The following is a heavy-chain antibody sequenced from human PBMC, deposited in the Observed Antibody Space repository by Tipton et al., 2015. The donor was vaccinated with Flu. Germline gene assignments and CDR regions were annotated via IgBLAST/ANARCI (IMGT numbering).Heavy chain of an antibody. CDR2: IYFSGTA. CDR3: ARGNYYENNGHYEWLTLDP. D-gene: IGHD3-16*01. J-gene: IGHJ5*02. CDR1: GDSVTSAGYY. V-gene: IGHV4-61*08. Sequence: GLVKPSETLSLNCSVSGDSVTSAGYYWSWIRQPPGKGLEWVGYIYFSGTAYYNPSLKSRVTISLDTSKNQFSLKLTSVTAADTAVYYCARGNYYENNGHYEWLTLDPWGQGTLVTVSS.